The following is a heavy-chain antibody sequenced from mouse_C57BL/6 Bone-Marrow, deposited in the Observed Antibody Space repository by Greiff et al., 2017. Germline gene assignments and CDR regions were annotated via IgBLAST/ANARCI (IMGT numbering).Heavy chain of an antibody. CDR2: IDPETGGT. Sequence: QVQLKESGAELVRPGASVTLSCKASGYTFTDYEMHRVKQTPVHGLEWIGAIDPETGGTAYNQKFKGKAILTADKSSSTAYMELRSLTSEDSAVYYCTREPHYYGSSPYAMDYWGQGTSVTVSS. V-gene: IGHV1-15*01. CDR3: TREPHYYGSSPYAMDY. J-gene: IGHJ4*01. D-gene: IGHD1-1*01. CDR1: GYTFTDYE.